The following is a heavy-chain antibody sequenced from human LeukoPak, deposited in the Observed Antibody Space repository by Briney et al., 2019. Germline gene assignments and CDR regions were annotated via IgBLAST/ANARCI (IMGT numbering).Heavy chain of an antibody. CDR3: ARIAVTGMRYFDY. J-gene: IGHJ4*02. D-gene: IGHD6-19*01. V-gene: IGHV3-48*03. Sequence: QPGGSLRLSCAASGFIFSSYEMKWVRQAPGKGLEGVSYISSSGSITYYADSVKGRFTISRDNAKKSLYLQMNSLRAEDTAVYYCARIAVTGMRYFDYWGQGTQVTVSS. CDR1: GFIFSSYE. CDR2: ISSSGSIT.